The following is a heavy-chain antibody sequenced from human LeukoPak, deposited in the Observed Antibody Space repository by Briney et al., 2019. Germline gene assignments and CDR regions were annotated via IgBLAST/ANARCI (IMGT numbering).Heavy chain of an antibody. J-gene: IGHJ6*02. D-gene: IGHD2-21*01. V-gene: IGHV4-61*02. CDR2: IYTSGST. CDR1: GGSISSGSYY. CDR3: ARVRHTPYYYGMDV. Sequence: SETLSLTCTASGGSISSGSYYWSWIRQPAGKGLEWIGRIYTSGSTNYNPSLKSRVTISVDTSKNQFSLKLSSVTAADTAVYYCARVRHTPYYYGMDVWGQGTTVTVSS.